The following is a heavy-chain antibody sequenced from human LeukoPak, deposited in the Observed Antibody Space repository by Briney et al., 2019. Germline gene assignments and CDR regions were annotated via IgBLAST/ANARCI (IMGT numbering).Heavy chain of an antibody. D-gene: IGHD4-17*01. J-gene: IGHJ4*02. Sequence: ASVKVSCKASGYTFTGYYMHWVRQAPRQGLEWMGIINPSGGSTVYAQKFQGRVTMTRDTSTSTVYMELSSLRSEDTAVYFCARAKSRDYGIDYWGQGTLVTVSS. CDR1: GYTFTGYY. CDR3: ARAKSRDYGIDY. V-gene: IGHV1-46*01. CDR2: INPSGGST.